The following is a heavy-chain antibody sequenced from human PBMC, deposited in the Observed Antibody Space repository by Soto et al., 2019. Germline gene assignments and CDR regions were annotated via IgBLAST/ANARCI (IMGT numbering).Heavy chain of an antibody. V-gene: IGHV3-7*05. CDR3: VRDWA. J-gene: IGHJ5*02. CDR2: IKEDGSET. Sequence: EVQLVGSGGGLVQPGGSLRLSCAASGFTFSDFWMSWVRQAPGKGLEWVANIKEDGSETDYVDSVKGRFTISRDNARNSLDLQMDSLRAEDTAVYYCVRDWAWGQGTLVTVSS. CDR1: GFTFSDFW. D-gene: IGHD3-16*01.